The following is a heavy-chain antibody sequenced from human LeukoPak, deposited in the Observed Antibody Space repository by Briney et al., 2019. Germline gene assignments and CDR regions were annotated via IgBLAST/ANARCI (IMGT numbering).Heavy chain of an antibody. CDR2: INPNSGGT. Sequence: GASVKVSCKASGYTFTGYYMYWVRQAPGQGLEWMGWINPNSGGTNYAQKFQGRITMTRDTSISTAYMDLSRLRSDDTAVYYCARRYCNSTSCYLHPKDYYYYMDVWGKGTTVTISS. D-gene: IGHD2-2*01. V-gene: IGHV1-2*02. CDR1: GYTFTGYY. J-gene: IGHJ6*03. CDR3: ARRYCNSTSCYLHPKDYYYYMDV.